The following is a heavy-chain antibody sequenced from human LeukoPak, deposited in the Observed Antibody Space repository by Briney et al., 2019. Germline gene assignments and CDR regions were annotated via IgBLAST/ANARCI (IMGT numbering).Heavy chain of an antibody. CDR3: ARRGGSGRSFDF. CDR1: GGSISSSSYY. D-gene: IGHD3-10*01. Sequence: SETLSLTCTVSGGSISSSSYYWGWIRQSPGKGLEWIGNIYNSGNTYYNSSLKSRVTISVDTSKNQFSLKLSSITAADTAVYYCARRGGSGRSFDFWGQGTLVTVSS. J-gene: IGHJ4*02. V-gene: IGHV4-39*01. CDR2: IYNSGNT.